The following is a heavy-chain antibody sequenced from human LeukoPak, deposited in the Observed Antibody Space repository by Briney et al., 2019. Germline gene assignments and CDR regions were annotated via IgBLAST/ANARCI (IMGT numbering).Heavy chain of an antibody. Sequence: GASVKVSCKASGYTFTSYGISWVRQAPGQGLEWMGWINPNSGGTNYAQKFQGRVTMTRDTSISTAYMGLSRLRSDDTAVYYCARESTMVRGVTDIDYWGQGTLVTVSS. J-gene: IGHJ4*02. CDR1: GYTFTSYG. CDR3: ARESTMVRGVTDIDY. D-gene: IGHD3-10*01. CDR2: INPNSGGT. V-gene: IGHV1-2*02.